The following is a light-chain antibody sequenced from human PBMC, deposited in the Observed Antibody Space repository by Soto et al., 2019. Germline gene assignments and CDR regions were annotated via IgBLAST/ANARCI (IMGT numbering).Light chain of an antibody. V-gene: IGKV1-5*03. CDR2: KAS. CDR3: QRYNNLWT. CDR1: QSISVW. J-gene: IGKJ1*01. Sequence: DIQMTQSPSTLSASVGDRVTITCRASQSISVWLAWYQQKSGKVPKLLISKASNLDTGVPSRFSGSGSGTVFPITISRLQHDYFASYYCQRYNNLWTFGQGTKVEI.